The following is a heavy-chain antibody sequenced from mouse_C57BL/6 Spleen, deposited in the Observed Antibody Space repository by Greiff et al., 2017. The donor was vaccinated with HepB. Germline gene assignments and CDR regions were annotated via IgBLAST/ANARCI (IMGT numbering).Heavy chain of an antibody. J-gene: IGHJ1*03. CDR1: GFSLTSYG. D-gene: IGHD2-3*01. CDR2: IWRGGST. V-gene: IGHV2-5*01. Sequence: QVQLKESGPGLVQPSQSLSITCTVSGFSLTSYGVHWVRQSPGKGLEWLGVIWRGGSTDYNAAFMSRLSITKDNSKSQVFFKMNSLQADDTAIYYCAKKDDGYRGYFDVWGTGTTVTVSS. CDR3: AKKDDGYRGYFDV.